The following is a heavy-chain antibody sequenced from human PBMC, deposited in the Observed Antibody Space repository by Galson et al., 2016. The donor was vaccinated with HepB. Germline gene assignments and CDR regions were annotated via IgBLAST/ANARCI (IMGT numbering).Heavy chain of an antibody. CDR3: SGSPSDFWNPPPRDYYSGFDV. Sequence: SVKVSCKASGGTFSSSAVSWVRQARGQGLEWMGGIIPIFGSTNYAQKFQGRVPISADESMGTVYMELPRLRSGDTALYFCSGSPSDFWNPPPRDYYSGFDVWGQGTPVIVSS. J-gene: IGHJ6*02. CDR2: IIPIFGST. D-gene: IGHD3-3*01. V-gene: IGHV1-69*13. CDR1: GGTFSSSA.